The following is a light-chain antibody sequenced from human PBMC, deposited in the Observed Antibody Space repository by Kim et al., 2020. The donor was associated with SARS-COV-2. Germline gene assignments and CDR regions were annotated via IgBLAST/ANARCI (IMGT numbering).Light chain of an antibody. CDR2: DHH. J-gene: IGLJ3*02. CDR1: SGSSASNY. V-gene: IGLV6-57*01. Sequence: GKTVTSSCTRSSGSSASNYVQWYQQRPGSSPATVIYDHHQRPSGVPDRFSGSIDSSSNSASLTISGLKTEDEADYYCQSYDISNQVFGGGTQLTVL. CDR3: QSYDISNQV.